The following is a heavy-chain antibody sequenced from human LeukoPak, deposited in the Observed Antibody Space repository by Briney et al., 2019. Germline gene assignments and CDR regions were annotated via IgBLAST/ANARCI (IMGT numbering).Heavy chain of an antibody. Sequence: ASVKISCKASGYTFTSYGISWVRQAPGQGLEWMGWISAYNGNTNYAQKLQGRVTMTTDTSTSTAYMELRSQISDDTAVYYCARAKEQCLVSFDYWGQGTLVTVSS. J-gene: IGHJ4*02. V-gene: IGHV1-18*01. CDR2: ISAYNGNT. D-gene: IGHD6-19*01. CDR1: GYTFTSYG. CDR3: ARAKEQCLVSFDY.